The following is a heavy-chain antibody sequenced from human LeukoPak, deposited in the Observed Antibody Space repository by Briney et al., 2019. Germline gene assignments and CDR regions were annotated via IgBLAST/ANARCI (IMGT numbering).Heavy chain of an antibody. CDR2: IYSGGST. CDR1: GFTVISNY. D-gene: IGHD3-10*01. V-gene: IGHV3-66*01. J-gene: IGHJ6*02. Sequence: GSLSLSCAASGFTVISNYMSWVRQAPGKGLEWVSVIYSGGSTYYADSVKGRFTISRDNSKNTLYLQMNSLRAEDRAVYYCARADYYGSGSYYGMDVWGQGTTVTVSS. CDR3: ARADYYGSGSYYGMDV.